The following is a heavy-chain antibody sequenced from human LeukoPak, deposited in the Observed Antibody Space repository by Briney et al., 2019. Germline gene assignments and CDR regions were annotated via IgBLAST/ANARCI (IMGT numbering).Heavy chain of an antibody. D-gene: IGHD3-22*01. CDR2: IYYSGST. CDR1: GGSISSYY. J-gene: IGHJ4*02. CDR3: AATYYYDSSGYVGDY. Sequence: SETLSLTCTVSGGSISSYYWSWVRQPPGKGLEWIGYIYYSGSTNYNPSLKSRVTISVDTSKNQFSLKLSSVTAADTAVYYCAATYYYDSSGYVGDYWGQGTLVTVSS. V-gene: IGHV4-59*08.